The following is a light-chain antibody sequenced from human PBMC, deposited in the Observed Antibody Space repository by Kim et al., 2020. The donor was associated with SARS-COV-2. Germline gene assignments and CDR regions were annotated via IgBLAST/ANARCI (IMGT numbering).Light chain of an antibody. Sequence: AIRITQSPSSLSASTGDRVTITCRASQGITNYLAWYQQKPGKAPELLIYAASTLQSGVPSRFNGSGSGTDFTLTISCLRSEDFATYYCQQYYNYPLTFGGGTKVDIK. V-gene: IGKV1-8*01. CDR2: AAS. CDR1: QGITNY. CDR3: QQYYNYPLT. J-gene: IGKJ4*01.